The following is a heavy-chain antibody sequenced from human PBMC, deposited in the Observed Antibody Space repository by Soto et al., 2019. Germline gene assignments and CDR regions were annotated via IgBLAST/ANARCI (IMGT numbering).Heavy chain of an antibody. Sequence: PGGCVRLSCVASRFTFINYDMNWVRQASGKGLECVSAIGVAGNTYYPDSVKGRFTISRENAKNSIYLQMNSLRAGDTAVYYCTRSGSSDYDDAFDIWGQGTMVTVSS. D-gene: IGHD3-22*01. CDR1: RFTFINYD. CDR2: IGVAGNT. V-gene: IGHV3-13*04. J-gene: IGHJ3*02. CDR3: TRSGSSDYDDAFDI.